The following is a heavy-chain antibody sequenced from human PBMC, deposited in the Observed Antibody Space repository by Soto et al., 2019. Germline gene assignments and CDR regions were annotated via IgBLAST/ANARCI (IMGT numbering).Heavy chain of an antibody. J-gene: IGHJ4*02. Sequence: EVQLLESGGGSEQPGGSLRLSCIASGFTFSSHAMNWVLQAPGRGLEWVSGISGSGGITDYGDSVKGRFTISRDNAKNTLFLQMNSLTAEDTAVYYCARDAFGVGRPVDYWGKVTLVTVSS. D-gene: IGHD2-8*01. CDR2: ISGSGGIT. CDR3: ARDAFGVGRPVDY. CDR1: GFTFSSHA. V-gene: IGHV3-23*01.